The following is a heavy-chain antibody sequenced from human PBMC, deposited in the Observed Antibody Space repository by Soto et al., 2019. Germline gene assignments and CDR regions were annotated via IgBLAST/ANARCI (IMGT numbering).Heavy chain of an antibody. CDR3: ARGSTDSYPGSRIFDF. CDR2: ITDTGGDA. CDR1: GLTFGSRA. D-gene: IGHD3-10*01. Sequence: GGSLRLSCVASGLTFGSRAMSWVRQAPGEGLQWVSTITDTGGDAKYADSVRGRFVISRDNSKKTLYLQMTSLTAEDSAMYYCARGSTDSYPGSRIFDFWGRGTLVAVSS. J-gene: IGHJ4*02. V-gene: IGHV3-23*01.